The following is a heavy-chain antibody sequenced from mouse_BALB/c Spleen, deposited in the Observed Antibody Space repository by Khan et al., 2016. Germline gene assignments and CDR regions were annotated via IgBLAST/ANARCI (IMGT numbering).Heavy chain of an antibody. V-gene: IGHV4-1*02. Sequence: EVKLLESGGGLVQPGGSLKLSCAASGFDFSRYWMSWVRQAPGKGLEWIGEINPDSSTINYTPSLKDKFIISRDNAKNTLYLQMSKVRSEDTALYYCARGEVRDFAYWGQGTLVTVSA. J-gene: IGHJ3*01. CDR1: GFDFSRYW. CDR3: ARGEVRDFAY. D-gene: IGHD2-14*01. CDR2: INPDSSTI.